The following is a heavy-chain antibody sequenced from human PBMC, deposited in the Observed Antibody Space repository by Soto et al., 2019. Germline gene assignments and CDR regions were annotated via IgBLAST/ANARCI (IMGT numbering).Heavy chain of an antibody. V-gene: IGHV1-46*01. CDR2: FKPTGGGST. CDR3: ASDYGSGIEMDV. Sequence: ASVKVSCKSTGYTFSGYYVHWVRQAPGQGLEWMGVFKPTGGGSTSYSQQFQGRITVTRDTSTSTVYMELGSLRFDDTAVYFCASDYGSGIEMDVWGQGTRVTVSS. D-gene: IGHD3-10*01. J-gene: IGHJ6*02. CDR1: GYTFSGYY.